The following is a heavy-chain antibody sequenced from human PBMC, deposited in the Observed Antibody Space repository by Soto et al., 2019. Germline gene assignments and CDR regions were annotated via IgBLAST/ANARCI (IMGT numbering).Heavy chain of an antibody. D-gene: IGHD3-16*01. J-gene: IGHJ4*02. CDR3: AHRLGGAVMSSHFDY. CDR1: GFSLSTSGVD. CDR2: IYWDDDK. V-gene: IGHV2-5*02. Sequence: QITLKESGPTLVKPTQTLTLTCTFSGFSLSTSGVDVSWIRQPPGKALEWLALIYWDDDKRYSPSLKSRLTIXXDXSXXQVVLTMTNMDPVDTATYYCAHRLGGAVMSSHFDYWGQGTLVTVSS.